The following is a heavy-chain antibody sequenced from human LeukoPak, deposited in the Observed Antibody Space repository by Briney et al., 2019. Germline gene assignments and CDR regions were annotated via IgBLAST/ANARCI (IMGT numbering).Heavy chain of an antibody. CDR3: AREPSGVLGLDY. D-gene: IGHD3-10*01. J-gene: IGHJ4*02. V-gene: IGHV3-21*01. CDR2: ISSSSSYI. CDR1: GFTLSSYS. Sequence: GGSLRLSCAASGFTLSSYSMNWVRQAPGKGLEWVSSISSSSSYIYYADSVKGRFTISRDNAKNSLYLQMNSLRAEDTAVYYCAREPSGVLGLDYWGQGTLVTVSS.